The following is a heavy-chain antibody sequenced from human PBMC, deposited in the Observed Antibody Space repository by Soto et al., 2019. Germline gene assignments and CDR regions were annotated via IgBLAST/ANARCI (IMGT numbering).Heavy chain of an antibody. D-gene: IGHD6-19*01. V-gene: IGHV3-7*01. Sequence: EEHLVESGGGLVQPGGSLRLSCAASGFTFSTYLMSWVRQAPGKGLEWVANIKYDGSETYYVDSVKGRFTISRDNAKNSLYLQMNSLRGEDTAAYYCARYSSAWGLWGQGTLVTVSS. J-gene: IGHJ4*02. CDR2: IKYDGSET. CDR3: ARYSSAWGL. CDR1: GFTFSTYL.